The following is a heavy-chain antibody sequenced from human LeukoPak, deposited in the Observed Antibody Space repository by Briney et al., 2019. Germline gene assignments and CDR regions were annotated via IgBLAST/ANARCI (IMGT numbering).Heavy chain of an antibody. CDR3: ATTWTDRRYFQH. Sequence: GASVKVSCKVSGYTLTELSMHWVRQAPGKGLEWMGGFDPEDGETIYAQKFQGRVTMTEDTSTDTAYMELSSLRSEDTAVYYCATTWTDRRYFQHWGQGTLVTVSS. CDR1: GYTLTELS. D-gene: IGHD3/OR15-3a*01. V-gene: IGHV1-24*01. CDR2: FDPEDGET. J-gene: IGHJ1*01.